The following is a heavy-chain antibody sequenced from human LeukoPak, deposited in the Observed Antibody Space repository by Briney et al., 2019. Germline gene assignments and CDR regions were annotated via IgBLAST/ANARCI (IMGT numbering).Heavy chain of an antibody. V-gene: IGHV3-74*01. D-gene: IGHD2-21*02. CDR1: GFSFISYE. CDR2: INTDGART. J-gene: IGHJ4*02. Sequence: GGSLRLSCAASGFSFISYEMQWVRQAPGKGLVWVSRINTDGARTSYADSVKGRFTISRDNAKNTLYLQMNSLRAEDTAKYYYARELPREVTLDYWGQGTLVTVSS. CDR3: ARELPREVTLDY.